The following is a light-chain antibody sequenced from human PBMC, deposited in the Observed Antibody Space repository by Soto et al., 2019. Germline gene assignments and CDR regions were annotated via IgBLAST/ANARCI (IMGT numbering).Light chain of an antibody. CDR3: QQSAT. CDR2: GAS. V-gene: IGKV3-20*01. CDR1: QSVSSSY. Sequence: EIVLTQSPGTLSLSPGERATLSCRASQSVSSSYLAWYQQKPGQAPRLRIYGASSRATGIPDRFSGSGSATDFTLTISRLEPEDSAVYYWQQSATFGHGTKVE. J-gene: IGKJ1*01.